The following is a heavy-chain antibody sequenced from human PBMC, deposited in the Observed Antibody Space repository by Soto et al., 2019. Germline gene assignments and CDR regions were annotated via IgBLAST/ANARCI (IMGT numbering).Heavy chain of an antibody. CDR2: IYYNGRT. V-gene: IGHV4-39*01. J-gene: IGHJ6*03. CDR3: AGRAGFDLRVNGDL. Sequence: QVQLQESGPGLVRPSETLSLTCTVSGYSISSTTYSWGWIRQSPGKGLEWIGSIYYNGRTHYNPSLESRVTIPVDISKNQFSLRGIFVTAADPAIYYCAGRAGFDLRVNGDLWGKGTTVPVSS. CDR1: GYSISSTTYS. D-gene: IGHD3-9*01.